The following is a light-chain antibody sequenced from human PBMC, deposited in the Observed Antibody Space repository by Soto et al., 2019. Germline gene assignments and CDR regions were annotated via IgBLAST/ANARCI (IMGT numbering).Light chain of an antibody. V-gene: IGKV3-20*01. CDR2: GAS. CDR3: QQYGSSPT. CDR1: QSVSSSY. Sequence: EIVLTQSPGTLSLSPWERATLSCRASQSVSSSYLAWYQQKPGQPPRLLIYGASSRATGIPDRFSGSGSGTDFTLTISRLEPEDFAVYYCQQYGSSPTFGQGTKVEIK. J-gene: IGKJ1*01.